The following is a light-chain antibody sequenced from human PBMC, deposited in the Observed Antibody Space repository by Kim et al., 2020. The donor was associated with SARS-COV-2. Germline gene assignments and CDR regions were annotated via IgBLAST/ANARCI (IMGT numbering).Light chain of an antibody. CDR1: QSLSTSY. CDR3: HPYRSPPAT. J-gene: IGKJ4*01. CDR2: GAS. V-gene: IGKV3-20*01. Sequence: EIVLTQSPGTLSLSPGERATLSCRASQSLSTSYLAWYQLKPGQAPSLLIYGASSRATGIPNRFSGSGSGTDFTLTISRLEPEDFAMYYCHPYRSPPATFRGGGKVDI.